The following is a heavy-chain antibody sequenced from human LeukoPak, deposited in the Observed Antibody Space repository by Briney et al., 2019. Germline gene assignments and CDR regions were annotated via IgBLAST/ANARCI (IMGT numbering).Heavy chain of an antibody. V-gene: IGHV4-61*01. CDR1: GGSISSSNYY. CDR3: ARDLTMTRTKGHRAPFDP. Sequence: PSETLSLTCTVSGGSISSSNYYWGWPRQPPGKGLEWLGYIYYSGSTNYNPSLESRVTISVDTSKNQFSLKLSSVTAADTAVYYCARDLTMTRTKGHRAPFDPWGQGTLVTVSS. J-gene: IGHJ5*02. CDR2: IYYSGST. D-gene: IGHD3-22*01.